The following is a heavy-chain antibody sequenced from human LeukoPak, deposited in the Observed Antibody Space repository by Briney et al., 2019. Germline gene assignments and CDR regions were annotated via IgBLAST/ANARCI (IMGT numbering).Heavy chain of an antibody. D-gene: IGHD3-10*01. J-gene: IGHJ5*02. CDR1: GYIFTGYY. CDR2: INANSGGT. CDR3: ARGRLGTWFGELKA. V-gene: IGHV1-2*02. Sequence: GASVKVSFKASGYIFTGYYMHWVRQAPGQGVEWMGWINANSGGTKYAQKFQGRVTMTRDTSISTAYMELSSLRSDDTAVYYCARGRLGTWFGELKAWGQGTLATVSS.